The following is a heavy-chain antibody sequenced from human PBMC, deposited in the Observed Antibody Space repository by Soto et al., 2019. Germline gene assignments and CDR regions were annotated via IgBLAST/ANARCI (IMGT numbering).Heavy chain of an antibody. CDR1: GFTFSSYA. D-gene: IGHD2-21*01. Sequence: EVQLLESGGGLVQPGGSLSLSCAASGFTFSSYAMSWVRQAPGKGLEGVSDISGRGGSTYDADSVKGRFTISRDNAKNTLYLQMNSLRAEDTAVYYCATDHIVVALGFAPWGQGTLVTVSS. CDR2: ISGRGGST. CDR3: ATDHIVVALGFAP. V-gene: IGHV3-23*01. J-gene: IGHJ5*02.